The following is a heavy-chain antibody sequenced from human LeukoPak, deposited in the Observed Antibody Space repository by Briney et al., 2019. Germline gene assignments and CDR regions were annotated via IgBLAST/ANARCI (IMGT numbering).Heavy chain of an antibody. CDR1: GGSFSGYY. V-gene: IGHV4-34*01. J-gene: IGHJ5*02. CDR2: INHSGST. D-gene: IGHD2-2*01. CDR3: ARHLGYCSSTSCYSWFDP. Sequence: PSETLSLTCAVYGGSFSGYYWSWIRQPPGKGLEWIGEINHSGSTNYNPSLKSRVTISVDTSKNQFSLKLSSVTAADTALYYCARHLGYCSSTSCYSWFDPWGQGTLVTVSS.